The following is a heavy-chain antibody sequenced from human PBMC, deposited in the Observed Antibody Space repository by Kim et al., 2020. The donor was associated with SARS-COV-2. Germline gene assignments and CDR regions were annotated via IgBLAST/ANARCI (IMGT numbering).Heavy chain of an antibody. J-gene: IGHJ4*02. D-gene: IGHD3-10*01. CDR1: GFSFSTSA. CDR3: AKGSGSRSIDY. Sequence: GGSLRLSCAASGFSFSTSAVGWVRQAPGKGLEWVSGISGTGGTTLYADSVKGRFTLSRDTSKNTLYLQMNTLRAEDMALYYCAKGSGSRSIDYWGQGTLV. CDR2: ISGTGGTT. V-gene: IGHV3-23*01.